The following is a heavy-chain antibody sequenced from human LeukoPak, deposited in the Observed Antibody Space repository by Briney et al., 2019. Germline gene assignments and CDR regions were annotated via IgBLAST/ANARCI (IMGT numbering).Heavy chain of an antibody. D-gene: IGHD1-7*01. J-gene: IGHJ4*02. CDR2: ISYDGSNK. V-gene: IGHV3-30-3*01. Sequence: GRSLRLSCAASGFTLSSYAMHWVRQAPGKGLEWVAVISYDGSNKYYADSVKGRFTISRDNSKNTLYLQMNSLRAEDTAVYYCARENYSPRGYFDYWGQGTLVTVSS. CDR1: GFTLSSYA. CDR3: ARENYSPRGYFDY.